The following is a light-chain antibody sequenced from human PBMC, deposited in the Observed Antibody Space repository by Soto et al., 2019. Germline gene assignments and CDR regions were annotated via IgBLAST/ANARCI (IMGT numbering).Light chain of an antibody. CDR3: QSSANSLSGSVL. Sequence: QAVVTQPPSVSGAPGQRVTISCTGSSSNIGAGYDVHWYQQLPGTAPKLLIYGNTNRPSGVPDRFSGSKSDTSASLAITGLQTEDEADYYCQSSANSLSGSVLFGGGTKLTVL. V-gene: IGLV1-40*01. CDR1: SSNIGAGYD. CDR2: GNT. J-gene: IGLJ2*01.